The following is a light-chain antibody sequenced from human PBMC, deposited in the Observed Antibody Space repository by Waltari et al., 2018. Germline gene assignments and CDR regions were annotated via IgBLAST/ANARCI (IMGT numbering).Light chain of an antibody. Sequence: DIQMTQSPSTLSASVGDRVTITCRASQSISVWLAWYQRKPGKAPKLLIFQASTSNLQGGVPSRFIGSGSGTEFTLTISGLEPDDFASYYCQQYNSYPLTFGGGTTVESK. CDR3: QQYNSYPLT. V-gene: IGKV1-5*03. CDR2: QASTS. J-gene: IGKJ4*01. CDR1: QSISVW.